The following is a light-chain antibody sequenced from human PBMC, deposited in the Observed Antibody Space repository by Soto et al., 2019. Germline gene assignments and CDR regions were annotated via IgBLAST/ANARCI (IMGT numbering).Light chain of an antibody. V-gene: IGLV1-40*01. CDR1: NSNIGSGYG. Sequence: QSVLTQPPSVSGAPGQRVTISCTGNNSNIGSGYGLHWYQQVPGMAPKLLIYDDHNRPSGVPDRFSGSSSGTSASLAITGLQAEDEADYYCQSYDSTLSVSVFGGGTQLTVL. CDR3: QSYDSTLSVSV. CDR2: DDH. J-gene: IGLJ3*02.